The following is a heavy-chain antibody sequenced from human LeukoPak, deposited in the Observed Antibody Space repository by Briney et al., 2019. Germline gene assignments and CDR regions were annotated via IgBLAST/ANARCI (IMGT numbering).Heavy chain of an antibody. CDR2: IYTSGGT. CDR3: AKDRGDGHNSGYFVY. Sequence: PSETLSLTCTVSGDSISSGSFYGSWIRQPAGKRLEWIGRIYTSGGTDYNPSLKSRVTISVDTSKNQFSLKLKSVTAADTAVYYCAKDRGDGHNSGYFVYWGQGTLVTVSS. D-gene: IGHD5-24*01. V-gene: IGHV4-61*02. CDR1: GDSISSGSFY. J-gene: IGHJ4*02.